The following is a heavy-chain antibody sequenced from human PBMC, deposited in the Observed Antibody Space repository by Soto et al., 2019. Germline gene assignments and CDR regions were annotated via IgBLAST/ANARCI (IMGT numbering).Heavy chain of an antibody. CDR2: INADYGNT. CDR1: GYTFYSHS. J-gene: IGHJ6*02. Sequence: ASVKVSCKASGYTFYSHSISWVRQAPGQGLEWMGRINADYGNTQYAQKFRGRVTMTTDTSTTTVYMELTNLRSDDTAVYYCDRRIQGDYYYGMDVWG. D-gene: IGHD5-18*01. CDR3: DRRIQGDYYYGMDV. V-gene: IGHV1-18*01.